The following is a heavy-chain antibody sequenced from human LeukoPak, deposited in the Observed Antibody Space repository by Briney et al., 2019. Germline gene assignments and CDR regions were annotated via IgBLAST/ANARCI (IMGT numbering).Heavy chain of an antibody. Sequence: GGSLRLSCAASGFTFDDYGMSWVRQAPGKGLEWVSGINWNGGSTGYADSVKGRFTISRDNAKNSLYLQMNSLRAEDTALYHCARSPYSSGWYHNDYWGQGTLVTVSS. CDR1: GFTFDDYG. CDR2: INWNGGST. CDR3: ARSPYSSGWYHNDY. V-gene: IGHV3-20*01. J-gene: IGHJ4*02. D-gene: IGHD6-19*01.